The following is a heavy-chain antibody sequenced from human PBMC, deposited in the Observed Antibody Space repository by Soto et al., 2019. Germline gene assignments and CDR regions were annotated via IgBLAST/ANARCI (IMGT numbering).Heavy chain of an antibody. CDR3: ARGRYCLTGRCFPNWFDS. CDR1: GYSISTGFN. Sequence: SETLSLTCAVSGYSISTGFNWAWIRQPPGKGLEYIGYIYKSATTYYNPSFESRVAISVDTSKSQFSLNVTSVTAADTAVYFCARGRYCLTGRCFPNWFDSWGQGALVTVS. D-gene: IGHD7-27*01. J-gene: IGHJ5*01. V-gene: IGHV4-38-2*01. CDR2: IYKSATT.